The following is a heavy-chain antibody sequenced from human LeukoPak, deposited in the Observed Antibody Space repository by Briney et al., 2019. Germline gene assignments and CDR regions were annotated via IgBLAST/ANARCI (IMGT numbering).Heavy chain of an antibody. CDR3: ASLYYYDSVGHYYYGMDV. J-gene: IGHJ6*02. CDR2: ISSSSNYI. V-gene: IGHV3-21*01. D-gene: IGHD3-22*01. CDR1: GFTFSSYS. Sequence: GGSLRLSCAASGFTFSSYSMNWVRQAPGKGLEWVSSISSSSNYIYYADSVKGRFTISRDNAKNSLYLQMNSLRAEDTAIYYCASLYYYDSVGHYYYGMDVWGQGTTVIVSS.